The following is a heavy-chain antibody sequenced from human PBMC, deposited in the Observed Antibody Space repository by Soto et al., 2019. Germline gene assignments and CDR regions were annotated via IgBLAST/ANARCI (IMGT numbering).Heavy chain of an antibody. Sequence: SETLSLTCTVSGGSISSCSYYWGWIRQPPGKGLEWIGYIYYSGSTYYNPSLKSRVTISVDTSKNQFSLKLSSVTAADTAVYYCAAQTADYDFWSGYENWFDPWGQGTLVTVSS. CDR1: GGSISSCSYY. D-gene: IGHD3-3*01. J-gene: IGHJ5*02. V-gene: IGHV4-39*07. CDR3: AAQTADYDFWSGYENWFDP. CDR2: IYYSGST.